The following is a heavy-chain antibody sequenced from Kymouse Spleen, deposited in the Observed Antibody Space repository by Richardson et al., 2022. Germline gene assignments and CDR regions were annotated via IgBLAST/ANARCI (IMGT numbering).Heavy chain of an antibody. D-gene: IGHD6-6*01. V-gene: IGHV1-3*01. CDR1: GYTFTSYA. J-gene: IGHJ6*02. Sequence: QVQLVQSGAEVKKPGASVKVSCKASGYTFTSYAMHWVRQAPGQRLEWMGWINAGNGNTKYSQKFQGRVTITRDTSASTAYMELSSLRSEDTAVYYCARESSSSGYYYYGMDVWGQGTTVTVSS. CDR2: INAGNGNT. CDR3: ARESSSSGYYYYGMDV.